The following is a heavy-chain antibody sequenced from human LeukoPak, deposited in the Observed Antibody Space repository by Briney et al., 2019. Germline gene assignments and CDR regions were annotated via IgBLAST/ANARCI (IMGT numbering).Heavy chain of an antibody. CDR3: AGGDRNGWYFDY. CDR1: GFRFDDHG. Sequence: GGSLRLSCAASGFRFDDHGMSWVRQAPGKGLEWVSGINWNGGSTGYGDSVKGRFTISRDNAKNSLYLQMNSLRGEDTALHFCAGGDRNGWYFDYWGQGILVTVSS. D-gene: IGHD6-19*01. V-gene: IGHV3-20*04. CDR2: INWNGGST. J-gene: IGHJ4*02.